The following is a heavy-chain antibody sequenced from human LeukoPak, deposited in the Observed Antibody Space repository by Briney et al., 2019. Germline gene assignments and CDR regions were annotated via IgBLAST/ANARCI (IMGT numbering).Heavy chain of an antibody. V-gene: IGHV4-39*01. CDR1: GGFMIISNYL. D-gene: IGHD3-10*01. CDR3: ARRSYRADVDV. J-gene: IGHJ6*02. CDR2: MYYHGGT. Sequence: SETLSLTCTVCGGFMIISNYLWVWIRQPPSKGLEWIANMYYHGGTQYSRALTNRATMSVDTSPNQFSLRLSSVTAADTAVYYCARRSYRADVDVWGQGTTVTVSS.